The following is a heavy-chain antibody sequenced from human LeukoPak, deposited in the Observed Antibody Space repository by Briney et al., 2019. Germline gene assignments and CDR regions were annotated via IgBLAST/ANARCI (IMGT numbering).Heavy chain of an antibody. J-gene: IGHJ3*02. V-gene: IGHV3-23*01. CDR2: ISGSGGST. CDR3: AKDHDGYEM. Sequence: PGGSLRLSCAASGFTFSSYAMSWVRQAPGKGLEWVSAISGSGGSTYYADSVKGRFTISRDNSKNTLYLQMDSLRVDDSAVYYCAKDHDGYEMWGQGTMVTVSS. CDR1: GFTFSSYA.